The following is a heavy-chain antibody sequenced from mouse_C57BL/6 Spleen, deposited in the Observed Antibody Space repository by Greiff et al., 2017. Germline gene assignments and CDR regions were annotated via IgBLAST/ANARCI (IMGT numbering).Heavy chain of an antibody. CDR2: INPSTGGT. CDR1: GYSFTGYY. Sequence: VQLQQSGPELVKPGASVKISCKASGYSFTGYYMNWVKQSPEKSLEWIGEINPSTGGTTYNQNVKAKATLTVDKSSSTAYMQLKSLTSDDSEVYYCARHFYCVSSYDFDYWGQGTTLTVSS. V-gene: IGHV1-42*01. CDR3: ARHFYCVSSYDFDY. D-gene: IGHD1-1*01. J-gene: IGHJ2*01.